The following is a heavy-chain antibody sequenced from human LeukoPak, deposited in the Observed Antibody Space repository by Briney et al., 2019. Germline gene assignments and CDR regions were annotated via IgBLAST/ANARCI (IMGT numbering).Heavy chain of an antibody. CDR1: GFTFSSYA. V-gene: IGHV3-30*04. CDR3: ARVGYGFDLQLRRPQVY. Sequence: GRSLRLSCAASGFTFSSYAMHWVRQAPGKGLEWVAVISYDGSNKYYADSVKGRFTISRDNSKNTLYLQMNSLRAEDTAVYYCARVGYGFDLQLRRPQVYWGQGTLVTVSS. CDR2: ISYDGSNK. D-gene: IGHD3-9*01. J-gene: IGHJ4*02.